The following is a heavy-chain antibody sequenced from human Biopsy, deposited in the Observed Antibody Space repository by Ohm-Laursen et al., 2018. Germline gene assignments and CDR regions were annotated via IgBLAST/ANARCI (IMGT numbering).Heavy chain of an antibody. V-gene: IGHV1-69*13. Sequence: GASVKVSCEASGAIFSNYAITWVRQAPGQGLEWMGGIIPLFGAPNYAQKFQGRLTITADESKSTTYMELSSLRSEDTAVYYCARLAQIYGDSPFDPWGQGTLVTVSS. CDR1: GAIFSNYA. CDR3: ARLAQIYGDSPFDP. D-gene: IGHD4-17*01. J-gene: IGHJ5*02. CDR2: IIPLFGAP.